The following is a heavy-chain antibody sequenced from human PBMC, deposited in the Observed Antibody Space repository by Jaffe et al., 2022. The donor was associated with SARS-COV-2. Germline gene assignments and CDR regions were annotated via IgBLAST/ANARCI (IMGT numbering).Heavy chain of an antibody. CDR3: ARAYCGGDCYYYYYYYMDV. D-gene: IGHD2-21*02. Sequence: EVQLVESGGGLVQPGGSLRLSCAASGFTFSSYSMNWVRQAPGKGLEWVSYISSSSSTIYYADSVKGRFTISRDNAKNSLYLQMNSLRAEDTAVYYCARAYCGGDCYYYYYYYMDVWGKGTTVTVSS. V-gene: IGHV3-48*01. CDR1: GFTFSSYS. J-gene: IGHJ6*03. CDR2: ISSSSSTI.